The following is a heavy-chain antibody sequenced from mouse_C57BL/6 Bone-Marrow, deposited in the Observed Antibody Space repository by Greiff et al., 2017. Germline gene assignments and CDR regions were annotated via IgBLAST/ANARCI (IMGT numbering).Heavy chain of an antibody. D-gene: IGHD3-2*02. V-gene: IGHV1-81*01. Sequence: LQESGAELARPGASVKLSCKASGYTFTSYGISWVKQRTGQGLEWIGEIYPRSGNTYYNEKFKGKATLTADKSSSTAYMELRSLTSEDSAVYFCASPSGSSGYAMDFWGQGTSVTVSA. CDR3: ASPSGSSGYAMDF. CDR2: IYPRSGNT. CDR1: GYTFTSYG. J-gene: IGHJ4*01.